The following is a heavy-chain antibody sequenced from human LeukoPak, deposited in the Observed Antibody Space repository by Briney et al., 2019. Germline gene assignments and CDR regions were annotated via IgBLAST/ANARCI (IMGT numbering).Heavy chain of an antibody. V-gene: IGHV4-39*01. Sequence: PSETLSLTCTVSGGSISSSSYYWGWIRQPPGKGLEWIGSIYYSGSTYYNPSLKSRVTISVGTSKNQFSLKLSSVTAADTAVYYCARRIAAAGTLFSAFDIWGQGTMVTVSS. CDR1: GGSISSSSYY. D-gene: IGHD6-13*01. CDR3: ARRIAAAGTLFSAFDI. J-gene: IGHJ3*02. CDR2: IYYSGST.